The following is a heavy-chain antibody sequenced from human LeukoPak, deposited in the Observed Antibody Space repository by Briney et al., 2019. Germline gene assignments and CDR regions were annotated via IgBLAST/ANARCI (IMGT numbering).Heavy chain of an antibody. CDR2: ISSDGSNK. D-gene: IGHD2-21*01. V-gene: IGHV3-30*04. CDR3: ARDRIVVATSNWFDP. J-gene: IGHJ5*02. CDR1: GFTFRNYA. Sequence: GGSLRLSCAASGFTFRNYAMHWVRQAPGKGLEWVAVISSDGSNKYYADSVKGRFTISRDNSNNTLYLLMNSLRPEDTAVYYCARDRIVVATSNWFDPWGQGTLVTVSS.